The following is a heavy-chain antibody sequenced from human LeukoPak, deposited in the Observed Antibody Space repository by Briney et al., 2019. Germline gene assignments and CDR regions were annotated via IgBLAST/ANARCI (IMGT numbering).Heavy chain of an antibody. CDR1: GFTFSSYG. J-gene: IGHJ6*02. D-gene: IGHD2-2*03. V-gene: IGHV3-30*18. CDR2: ISYDGSNK. CDR3: AKVGSNYYGMDV. Sequence: PGGSLRLSCAASGFTFSSYGMHWVRQAPGKGLEWVAVISYDGSNKYYADSVKGRFTISRDNSKNTLYLQMNSLRAEDTAVYYCAKVGSNYYGMDVWGQGTTVTVSS.